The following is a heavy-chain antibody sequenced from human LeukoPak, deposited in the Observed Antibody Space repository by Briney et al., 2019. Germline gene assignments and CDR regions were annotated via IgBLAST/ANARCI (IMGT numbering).Heavy chain of an antibody. V-gene: IGHV1-2*02. CDR3: ARHGLAGCIGGRCFTSFHYYGMDV. CDR2: ISPKSGGT. CDR1: GYTFTGYY. D-gene: IGHD2-15*01. J-gene: IGHJ6*02. Sequence: GASVKVSCKASGYTFTGYYMHWVRQAPGQGLEWMGWISPKSGGTNYAQRFQGRVTMTRDTSISTVYMELSRLRSDDTAVYYCARHGLAGCIGGRCFTSFHYYGMDVWGQGTTVTVSS.